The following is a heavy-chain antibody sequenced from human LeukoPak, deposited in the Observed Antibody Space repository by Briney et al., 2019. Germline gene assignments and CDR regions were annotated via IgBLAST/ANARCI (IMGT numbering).Heavy chain of an antibody. CDR3: AKDRRIYGSGSYFDY. J-gene: IGHJ4*02. D-gene: IGHD3-10*01. CDR1: GFTFSSYS. V-gene: IGHV3-30*18. CDR2: ISYDGSNK. Sequence: GGSLRLSCAASGFTFSSYSMNWVRQAPGKGLEWVAVISYDGSNKYYADSVKGRFTISRDNSKNTLYLQMNSLRAEDTAVYYCAKDRRIYGSGSYFDYWGQGTLVTVSS.